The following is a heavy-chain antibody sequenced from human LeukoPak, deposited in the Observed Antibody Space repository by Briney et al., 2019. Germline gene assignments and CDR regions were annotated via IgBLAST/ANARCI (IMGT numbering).Heavy chain of an antibody. CDR3: ARDHYDSSGYYYGFHYGMDV. CDR2: IWYDGSNK. D-gene: IGHD3-22*01. J-gene: IGHJ6*02. Sequence: PGGSLRLSCAASGFTFSSYGMHWVRQAPGKGLEWVAVIWYDGSNKYYADSVKVRFTISRDNSKNTLHLQMNSLRAEDTAVYYCARDHYDSSGYYYGFHYGMDVWGQGTTVTVSS. CDR1: GFTFSSYG. V-gene: IGHV3-33*01.